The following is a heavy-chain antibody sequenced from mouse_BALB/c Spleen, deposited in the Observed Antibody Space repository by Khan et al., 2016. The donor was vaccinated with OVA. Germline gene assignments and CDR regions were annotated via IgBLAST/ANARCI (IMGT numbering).Heavy chain of an antibody. Sequence: DVKLVASGGGLVQPGGSRKLSCAASGFTFSNYGMHWVRQAPEKGLEWVAFISGDTSTISYADTVKGRFTISRDNPKNPLFLQLTSLMSEDTARDYCATSYFYGYYFDYWGPGTTRTVAA. V-gene: IGHV5-17*02. J-gene: IGHJ2*01. D-gene: IGHD1-1*01. CDR1: GFTFSNYG. CDR3: ATSYFYGYYFDY. CDR2: ISGDTSTI.